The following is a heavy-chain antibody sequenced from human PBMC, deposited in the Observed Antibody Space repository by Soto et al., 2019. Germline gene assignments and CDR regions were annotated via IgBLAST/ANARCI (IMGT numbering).Heavy chain of an antibody. CDR1: GFTFRDYG. Sequence: LRLSCVASGFTFRDYGMHWVRQAPGKGLEWVAGISHHGLKEHYADSVKGRFTISRDNSKKTVYLQLNSLRGDDTAVYYCAKDWVGGSNKYYFEYWGQGTLVTVSS. V-gene: IGHV3-30*18. J-gene: IGHJ4*02. D-gene: IGHD1-26*01. CDR3: AKDWVGGSNKYYFEY. CDR2: ISHHGLKE.